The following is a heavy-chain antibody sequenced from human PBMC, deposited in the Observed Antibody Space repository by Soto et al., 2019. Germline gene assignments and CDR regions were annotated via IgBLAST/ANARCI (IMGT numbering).Heavy chain of an antibody. CDR1: GGSISSSSYY. J-gene: IGHJ6*03. CDR3: ARHSYGDYDYYYYMDV. Sequence: SETLSLTCTVSGGSISSSSYYWGWIRQPPGKGLEWIGCIYYSGSTYYNQSLKSRVTISVDTSKNQFSLKLSSVTAADTAVYYCARHSYGDYDYYYYMDVWGKGTTVTVSS. V-gene: IGHV4-39*01. D-gene: IGHD4-17*01. CDR2: IYYSGST.